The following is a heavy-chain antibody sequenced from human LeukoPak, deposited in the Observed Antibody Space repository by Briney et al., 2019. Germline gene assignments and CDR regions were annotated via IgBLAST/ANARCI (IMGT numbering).Heavy chain of an antibody. CDR1: GGTFSSYA. Sequence: GASVKVSCKASGGTFSSYAISWVRQAPGQGLEWMGRIIPIFGIANYAQKFQGRVTITADKSTSTAYMELSSLRSEDTAVYYCASLPAAILPNYYYGMDVWGKGTTVTVSS. CDR3: ASLPAAILPNYYYGMDV. V-gene: IGHV1-69*04. D-gene: IGHD2-2*01. CDR2: IIPIFGIA. J-gene: IGHJ6*04.